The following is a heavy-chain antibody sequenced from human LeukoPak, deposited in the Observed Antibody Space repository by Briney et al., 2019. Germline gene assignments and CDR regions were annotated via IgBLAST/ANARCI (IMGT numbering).Heavy chain of an antibody. CDR1: GGSISSYY. CDR2: IYYSGST. Sequence: SSETLSLTCTVSGGSISSYYWSWIRQPPGKGLEWIGYIYYSGSTNYNPSLKSRVTISVDTSKNQFSLKLSSVTAADTAVYYCAREGSGWFFYYYYYMDVWGKGTTVTISS. CDR3: AREGSGWFFYYYYYMDV. D-gene: IGHD6-19*01. V-gene: IGHV4-59*01. J-gene: IGHJ6*03.